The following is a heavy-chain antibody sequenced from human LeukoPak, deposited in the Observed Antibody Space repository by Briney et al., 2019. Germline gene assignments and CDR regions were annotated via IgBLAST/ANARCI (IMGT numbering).Heavy chain of an antibody. CDR1: GFTFCRYA. CDR3: AKPGSGSYPEDF. Sequence: GGSVTLLCAASGFTFCRYAISWLRHARGKGVEGVSDISGSGGSTYYEDSVKGRFTISRDNSKNTLYLQMNSLRAEDTAVYCCAKPGSGSYPEDFWGQGTLVTVSS. CDR2: ISGSGGST. J-gene: IGHJ4*02. D-gene: IGHD1-26*01. V-gene: IGHV3-23*01.